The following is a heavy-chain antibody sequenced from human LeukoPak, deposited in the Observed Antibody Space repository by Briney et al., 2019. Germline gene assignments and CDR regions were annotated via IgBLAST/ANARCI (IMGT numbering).Heavy chain of an antibody. Sequence: GGSLRLSCAASGFTFSSYGIHWVRQAPGKGLEWVAVIWYDGSNKYYADSVKGRFTISRDNSKNTLYLRMNSLRAEDTAVYYCAREGPYCSAGTCHYYYYVMDVWGQGTTVTVSS. CDR2: IWYDGSNK. J-gene: IGHJ6*02. CDR1: GFTFSSYG. CDR3: AREGPYCSAGTCHYYYYVMDV. V-gene: IGHV3-33*01. D-gene: IGHD2-15*01.